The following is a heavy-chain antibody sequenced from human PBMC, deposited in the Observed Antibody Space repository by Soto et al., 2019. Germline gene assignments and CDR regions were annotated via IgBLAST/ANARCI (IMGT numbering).Heavy chain of an antibody. Sequence: PSETLSLTCTVSGGFIGYNYWSWIRQSPGKGLEWIGYMSQSGSSHHNPSLRSRVTLSIDTSKNEFSLKLKSVTAADTAIYYCARSAVDVGIWGAYQGYFDPWGQGTPVTVSS. CDR1: GGFIGYNY. V-gene: IGHV4-59*01. J-gene: IGHJ5*02. CDR3: ARSAVDVGIWGAYQGYFDP. D-gene: IGHD3-16*01. CDR2: MSQSGSS.